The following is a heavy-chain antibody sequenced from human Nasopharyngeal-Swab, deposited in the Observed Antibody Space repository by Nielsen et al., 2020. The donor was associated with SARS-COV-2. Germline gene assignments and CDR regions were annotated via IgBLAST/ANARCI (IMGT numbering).Heavy chain of an antibody. CDR1: GYTLTELS. CDR2: FDPEDGET. J-gene: IGHJ3*02. CDR3: ASGGYDFPYYYDSSGYSSAFDI. Sequence: ASVKVSCKVSGYTLTELSMHWVRQAPGKGLEWMGGFDPEDGETIYAQKFQGRVTMTEDTSTDTAYMELSSLRSEDTAVYYCASGGYDFPYYYDSSGYSSAFDIWGQGTMVTVSS. V-gene: IGHV1-24*01. D-gene: IGHD3-22*01.